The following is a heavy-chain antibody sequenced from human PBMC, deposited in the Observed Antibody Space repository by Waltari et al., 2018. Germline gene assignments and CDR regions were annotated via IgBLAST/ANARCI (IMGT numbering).Heavy chain of an antibody. CDR1: NFYISDGYY. CDR3: ARDQRFLESLYPYYYALDA. J-gene: IGHJ6*02. CDR2: SYHSGTT. Sequence: QVQLQESGPGLVKPSETLSLTCAVSNFYISDGYYWGWIRQSPGKGLEWIGSSYHSGTTHYNPSLESRVTISVDRSRNQFSLKVTSVSDADTAVYFCARDQRFLESLYPYYYALDAWGRGITVTISS. D-gene: IGHD3-3*01. V-gene: IGHV4-38-2*02.